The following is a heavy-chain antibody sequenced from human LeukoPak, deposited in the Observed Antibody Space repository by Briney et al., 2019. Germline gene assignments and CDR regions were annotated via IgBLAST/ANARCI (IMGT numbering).Heavy chain of an antibody. J-gene: IGHJ4*02. CDR1: GFTFSSYS. CDR2: ISSSSTI. CDR3: ARDAVGFSSS. Sequence: PGGSLRLSCAASGFTFSSYSMNWVRQAPGKGLEWVSYISSSSTIYYADSVKGRFTISRDNAKNSLYLQMNSLRAEDTAVYYCARDAVGFSSSWGQGTLVTVSS. V-gene: IGHV3-48*04. D-gene: IGHD6-13*01.